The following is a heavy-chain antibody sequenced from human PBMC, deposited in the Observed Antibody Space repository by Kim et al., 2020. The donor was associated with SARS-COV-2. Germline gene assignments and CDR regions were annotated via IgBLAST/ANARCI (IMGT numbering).Heavy chain of an antibody. CDR1: GFPFSSSV. J-gene: IGHJ4*02. Sequence: GGSLRLSCAASGFPFSSSVMPCVRPSPCKLLEWVAVISYDGSKNYYADSVKGRFTISRDNSKNTLYLQTNSLRAEDTAVYYCAKDFRFWSGYCDFWGQGTLVTVSS. D-gene: IGHD3-3*01. V-gene: IGHV3-30*18. CDR2: ISYDGSKN. CDR3: AKDFRFWSGYCDF.